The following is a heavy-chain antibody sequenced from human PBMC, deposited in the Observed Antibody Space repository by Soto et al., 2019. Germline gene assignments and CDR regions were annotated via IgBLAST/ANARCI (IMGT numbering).Heavy chain of an antibody. CDR3: ARGFCGTNSCHNWFAP. J-gene: IGHJ5*02. V-gene: IGHV4-59*02. Sequence: SETLSLTCTVSGGSATSYYWSWIRQPPGKGLEWIGYIYYSGNTNYNPSLKSRVTISVDTSKNQFSLKLSSVTAADTAVYYCARGFCGTNSCHNWFAPWGQGTLVTVSS. D-gene: IGHD2-2*01. CDR2: IYYSGNT. CDR1: GGSATSYY.